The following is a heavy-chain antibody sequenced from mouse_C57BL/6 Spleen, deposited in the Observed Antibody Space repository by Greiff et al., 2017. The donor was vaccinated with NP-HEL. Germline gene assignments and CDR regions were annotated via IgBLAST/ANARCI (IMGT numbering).Heavy chain of an antibody. CDR3: ATTGTYAMDY. J-gene: IGHJ4*01. V-gene: IGHV1-61*01. D-gene: IGHD4-1*02. CDR1: GYTFTSYW. CDR2: IYPSDSET. Sequence: QVQLQQPGAERVRPGSSVKLSCKASGYTFTSYWMDWVKQRPGQGLEWIGNIYPSDSETHYNQKFKDKATLTVDKSSSTAYMQLSSLTSEDSAVYYCATTGTYAMDYWGQGTSVTVSS.